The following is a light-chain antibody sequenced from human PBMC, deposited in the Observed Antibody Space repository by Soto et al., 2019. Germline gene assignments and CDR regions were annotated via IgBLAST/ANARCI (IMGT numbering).Light chain of an antibody. CDR3: HPFCSSPLDD. J-gene: IGKJ3*01. CDR2: RAS. Sequence: EIVLTQSPGTLSLSPGERATRSCMASQTISSSFLAWYQQKPGQAPRLLIYRASRRAPGIPDRFRGSGSWTDFTLAISRLVPEDFAVYYCHPFCSSPLDDFGPGAKVEIK. V-gene: IGKV3-20*01. CDR1: QTISSSF.